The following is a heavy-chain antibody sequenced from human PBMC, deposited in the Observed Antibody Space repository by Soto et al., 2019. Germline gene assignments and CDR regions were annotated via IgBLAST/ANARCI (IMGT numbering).Heavy chain of an antibody. J-gene: IGHJ4*02. V-gene: IGHV2-5*02. CDR3: AHGSCSSADCYPNPYLDY. Sequence: QITLKGSGPTLVKPTQTLTLTCTFSGFSLSTTAEGVGWIRQPPGKALEWLALIYWDDDERYSPSLKSRLTITKDTSKNQVVLTMTNVDPVDTATYYCAHGSCSSADCYPNPYLDYWGQGILVTVSS. CDR1: GFSLSTTAEG. CDR2: IYWDDDE. D-gene: IGHD2-2*01.